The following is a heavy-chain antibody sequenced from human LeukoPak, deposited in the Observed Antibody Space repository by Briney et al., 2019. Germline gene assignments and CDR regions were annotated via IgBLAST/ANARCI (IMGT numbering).Heavy chain of an antibody. CDR3: AKDRVLRCFDWLFDLDY. J-gene: IGHJ4*02. V-gene: IGHV3-30*02. Sequence: GGSLRLSCAASGFTFSSYGMHWVRQAPGKGLEWVAFIRYDGSNKYYADSVKGRFTISRDNSTNTLYLQMNSLRAEDTAVYYCAKDRVLRCFDWLFDLDYWGQGTLVTVSS. CDR2: IRYDGSNK. CDR1: GFTFSSYG. D-gene: IGHD3-9*01.